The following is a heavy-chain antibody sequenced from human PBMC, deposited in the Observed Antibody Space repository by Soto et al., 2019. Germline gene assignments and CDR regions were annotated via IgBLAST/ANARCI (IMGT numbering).Heavy chain of an antibody. CDR3: ARDNGDSRNYYYGMDV. V-gene: IGHV3-21*01. J-gene: IGHJ6*02. CDR2: ISSSSSYI. D-gene: IGHD4-17*01. Sequence: RLSCAASGFTFSSYSMNWVRQAPGKGLEWVSSISSSSSYIYYADSVKGRFTISRDNAKNSLYLQMNSLRAEDTAVYYCARDNGDSRNYYYGMDVWGQGTTVTVSS. CDR1: GFTFSSYS.